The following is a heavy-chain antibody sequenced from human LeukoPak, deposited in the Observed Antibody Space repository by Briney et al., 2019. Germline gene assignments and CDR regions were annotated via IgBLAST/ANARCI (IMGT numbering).Heavy chain of an antibody. CDR3: ANLGLYGSGSYNPVDY. D-gene: IGHD3-10*01. J-gene: IGHJ4*02. V-gene: IGHV3-48*04. Sequence: TGGSLRLSCAASGFTFSSYSMNWVRQAPGKGLEWVSYISSSSSTIYYADSVKGRFTISRDNAKNSLYLQMNSLRAEDTVVYYCANLGLYGSGSYNPVDYWGQGTLVTVSS. CDR2: ISSSSSTI. CDR1: GFTFSSYS.